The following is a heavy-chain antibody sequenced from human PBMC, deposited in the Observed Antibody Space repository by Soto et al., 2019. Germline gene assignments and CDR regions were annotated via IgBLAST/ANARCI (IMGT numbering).Heavy chain of an antibody. CDR1: GFTFSRYW. D-gene: IGHD6-13*01. V-gene: IGHV3-74*01. J-gene: IGHJ6*02. Sequence: PGGSLRLSCAASGFTFSRYWMHWGRQAPGKGLVWVSRINSDGSSTSYADSVKGRFTISRDNAKNTLYLQMNSLRAEDTAVYYCASSGIAPAGTGDYYYGMDVWGQGTTVTVSS. CDR3: ASSGIAPAGTGDYYYGMDV. CDR2: INSDGSST.